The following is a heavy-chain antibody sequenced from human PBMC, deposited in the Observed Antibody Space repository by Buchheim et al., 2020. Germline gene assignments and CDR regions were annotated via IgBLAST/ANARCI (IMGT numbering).Heavy chain of an antibody. V-gene: IGHV3-30*18. CDR1: GFTFSSYG. CDR2: ISYDGSNK. D-gene: IGHD3-10*01. Sequence: QVQLVESGGGVVQPGRSLRLSCAASGFTFSSYGMHWVRQAPGKGLEWVAVISYDGSNKYYADSVKGRFTISRDNSKNTLYLQMNSLRAEDTAVYYCAKIGMVRGVPFSLYYYYGMDVWGQGTT. CDR3: AKIGMVRGVPFSLYYYYGMDV. J-gene: IGHJ6*02.